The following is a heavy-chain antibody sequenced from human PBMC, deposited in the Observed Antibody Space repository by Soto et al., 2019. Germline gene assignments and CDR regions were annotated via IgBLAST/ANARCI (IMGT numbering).Heavy chain of an antibody. CDR2: INPSGGST. J-gene: IGHJ4*02. CDR1: GYTFTSYY. D-gene: IGHD3-10*01. CDR3: ARARNYYGSGGYALYYFDY. V-gene: IGHV1-46*01. Sequence: ASVKVSCKASGYTFTSYYMHWVRQAPGQGLEWMGIINPSGGSTSYAQKFQGRVTMTRDTSTSTVYMELSSLRSEDTAVYYCARARNYYGSGGYALYYFDYWGQGTLVTVSS.